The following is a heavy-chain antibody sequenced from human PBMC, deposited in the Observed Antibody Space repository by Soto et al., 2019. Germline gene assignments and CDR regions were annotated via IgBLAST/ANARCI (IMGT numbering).Heavy chain of an antibody. CDR2: IYYSGST. D-gene: IGHD6-13*01. CDR1: GGSISSGDYY. CDR3: ARVRAIAAAGRAYYFDY. J-gene: IGHJ4*02. V-gene: IGHV4-30-4*01. Sequence: SETLSLTCTVSGGSISSGDYYWSWIRQPPGKGLEWIGYIYYSGSTYYNPSLKSRVTISVDTSKNQFSLKLSSVTAADTAVYYCARVRAIAAAGRAYYFDYWGQGTLVTVSS.